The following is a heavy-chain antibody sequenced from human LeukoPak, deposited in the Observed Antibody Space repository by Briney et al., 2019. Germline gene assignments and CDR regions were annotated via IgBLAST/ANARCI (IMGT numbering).Heavy chain of an antibody. J-gene: IGHJ4*02. D-gene: IGHD2-2*01. CDR1: GYTFTSYD. CDR3: ARGTDIVVVPAAEFDY. CDR2: INPNSGGT. Sequence: ASVKVSCKASGYTFTSYDTNWVRQAPGQGLEWMGWINPNSGGTNYAQKFQGRVTMTRDTSISTAYMELSRLRSDDTAVYYCARGTDIVVVPAAEFDYWGQGTLVTVSS. V-gene: IGHV1-2*02.